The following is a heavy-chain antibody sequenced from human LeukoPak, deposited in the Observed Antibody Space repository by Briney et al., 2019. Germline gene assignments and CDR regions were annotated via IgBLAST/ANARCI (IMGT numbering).Heavy chain of an antibody. V-gene: IGHV4-59*08. CDR2: IYYSGST. CDR1: GGSISSYY. CDR3: ASSLSYYYYGMDV. Sequence: SETLSLTCTVSGGSISSYYWSWIRQPLGKGLEWIGYIYYSGSTNYNPSLKSRVTISVDTSKNQFSLKLSSVTAADTAVYYCASSLSYYYYGMDVWGQGTTVTVSS. J-gene: IGHJ6*02.